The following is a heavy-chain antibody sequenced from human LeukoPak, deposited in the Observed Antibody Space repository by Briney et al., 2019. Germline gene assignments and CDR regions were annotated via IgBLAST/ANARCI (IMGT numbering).Heavy chain of an antibody. CDR1: GFTVSSNY. CDR3: ARNNGGREVVGDWFDP. Sequence: PGGSLRLSCAASGFTVSSNYMSWDRQAPGKGLEWVSVIYSGGSTYYADSVKGRFTISRDNSKNTLYLQMNSLRAEDTAVYYCARNNGGREVVGDWFDPWGQGTLVTVSS. CDR2: IYSGGST. J-gene: IGHJ5*02. D-gene: IGHD1-26*01. V-gene: IGHV3-53*01.